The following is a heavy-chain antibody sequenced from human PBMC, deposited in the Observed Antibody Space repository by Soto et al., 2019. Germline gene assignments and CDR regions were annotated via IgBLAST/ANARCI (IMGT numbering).Heavy chain of an antibody. CDR2: MYYNGNI. V-gene: IGHV4-59*01. CDR3: ASGGNWFDP. Sequence: SETLSLTCNVSGGSISNYYWTWVRQSPEKGLEWIGYMYYNGNINYNPSLKSRVTISIDTSKNQFSLTLKSVTAADTAVYYCASGGNWFDPWGQGVMVTV. CDR1: GGSISNYY. D-gene: IGHD3-16*01. J-gene: IGHJ5*02.